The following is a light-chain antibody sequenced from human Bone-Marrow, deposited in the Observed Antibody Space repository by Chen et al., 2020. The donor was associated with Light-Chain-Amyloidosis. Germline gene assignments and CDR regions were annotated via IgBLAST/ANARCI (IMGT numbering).Light chain of an antibody. CDR2: RDT. Sequence: SYELTQPPSVSVSPGQTARITCSGDDLPTKYAYWYQQKPGQAPVLVIHRDTERPSGISERFSGSSSGTTAPLTISGVQAEDDADYHCQSADSSGTYEVIFGGGTKLTVL. CDR3: QSADSSGTYEVI. J-gene: IGLJ2*01. CDR1: DLPTKY. V-gene: IGLV3-25*03.